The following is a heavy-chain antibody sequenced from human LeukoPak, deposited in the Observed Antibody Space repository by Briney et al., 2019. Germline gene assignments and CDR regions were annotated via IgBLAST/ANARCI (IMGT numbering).Heavy chain of an antibody. CDR1: GGSFSGYY. D-gene: IGHD3-3*01. CDR3: ARRLVLYDFWSGSANWFDP. J-gene: IGHJ5*02. V-gene: IGHV4-34*01. CDR2: INHSGST. Sequence: SETLSLTCAVYGGSFSGYYRSWIRQPPGKGLEWIGEINHSGSTNYNPSLKSRVTISVDTSKSQFSLKLSSVTAADTAVYYCARRLVLYDFWSGSANWFDPWGQGTLVTVSS.